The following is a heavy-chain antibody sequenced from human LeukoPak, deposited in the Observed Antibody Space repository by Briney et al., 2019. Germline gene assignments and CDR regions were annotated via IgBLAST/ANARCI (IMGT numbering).Heavy chain of an antibody. CDR1: GFSTYG. CDR2: MPYDGSNK. D-gene: IGHD3-10*01. CDR3: ARYYYGSGSYYNHFDY. Sequence: GGSLRLSCAASGFSTYGMHWVRQAPGKGLEWVAFMPYDGSNKYYADSVKGRFTISRDNSKNTLYLQMNSLRAEDTAVYYCARYYYGSGSYYNHFDYWGQGTLVTVSS. V-gene: IGHV3-30*02. J-gene: IGHJ4*02.